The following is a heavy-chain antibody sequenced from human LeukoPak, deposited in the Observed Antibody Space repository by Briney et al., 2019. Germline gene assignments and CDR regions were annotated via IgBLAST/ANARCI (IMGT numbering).Heavy chain of an antibody. CDR2: VSSGHHA. CDR1: GFTLGGHD. J-gene: IGHJ4*02. D-gene: IGHD5-18*01. CDR3: VREARGYHYTYFDY. V-gene: IGHV3-13*01. Sequence: GGSLRLSCTASGFTLGGHDMHWVRQTTGGGLEWVAAVSSGHHAFYADSLQGRFAVSRVDGKNSLYLQMNSLRAGDTAVYYCVREARGYHYTYFDYWGQGSLVTVSS.